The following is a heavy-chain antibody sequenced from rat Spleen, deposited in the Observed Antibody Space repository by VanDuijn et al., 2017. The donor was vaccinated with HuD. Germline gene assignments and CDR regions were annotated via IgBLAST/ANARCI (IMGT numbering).Heavy chain of an antibody. CDR1: GFTFSDYY. D-gene: IGHD1-11*01. Sequence: EVQLVESGGGLVQPGRSMKLSCAASGFTFSDYYMAWVRQAPTKGLEWVASVSHDGSNIYYRDSVKGRFIISRDNVKSTLYLQMDSLRSEDTATYYCTRQRRYGGLRFDFWGQGVMVTVSS. CDR3: TRQRRYGGLRFDF. CDR2: VSHDGSNI. V-gene: IGHV5-25*01. J-gene: IGHJ2*01.